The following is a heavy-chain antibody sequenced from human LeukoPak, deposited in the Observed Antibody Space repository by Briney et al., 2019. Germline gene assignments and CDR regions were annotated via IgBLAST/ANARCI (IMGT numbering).Heavy chain of an antibody. D-gene: IGHD3-9*01. CDR3: ARGYRYFERTHYYYYGMDV. CDR1: GYTFTSYD. V-gene: IGHV1-8*01. CDR2: MNPNSGNT. J-gene: IGHJ6*02. Sequence: ASVTVSCKASGYTFTSYDINWVRQATGQGLEWMGWMNPNSGNTGYAQKFQGRVTMTRNTSISTAYMELSSLRSEDTAVYYCARGYRYFERTHYYYYGMDVWGQGTTVTVSS.